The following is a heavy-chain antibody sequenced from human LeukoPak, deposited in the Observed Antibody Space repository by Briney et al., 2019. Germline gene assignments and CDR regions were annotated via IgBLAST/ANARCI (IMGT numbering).Heavy chain of an antibody. D-gene: IGHD3-9*01. Sequence: PSETLSLTCAVYGGSFSGYYWSWTRQPPGKGLEWIGEINHSGSTNYNPSLKSRVTISVDTSKNQFSLKLSSVTAADTAVYYCARGTPSELRYFDWLLTFDYWGQGTLVTVSS. CDR3: ARGTPSELRYFDWLLTFDY. J-gene: IGHJ4*02. CDR1: GGSFSGYY. CDR2: INHSGST. V-gene: IGHV4-34*01.